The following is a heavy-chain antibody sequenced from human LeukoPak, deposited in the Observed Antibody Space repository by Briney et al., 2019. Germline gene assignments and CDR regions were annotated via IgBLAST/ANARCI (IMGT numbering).Heavy chain of an antibody. CDR3: ARTPKSSGYRDSAFDI. CDR2: IYYSGST. CDR1: GGSISSSSCY. J-gene: IGHJ3*02. D-gene: IGHD6-19*01. V-gene: IGHV4-39*01. Sequence: SETLSLSCTVSGGSISSSSCYWGWLRQPPGKGLEWTVSIYYSGSTYYNPSLKSRVTISVDTSKNQFSLKLSSVTAADTAVYYCARTPKSSGYRDSAFDIWGQGTMVTVSS.